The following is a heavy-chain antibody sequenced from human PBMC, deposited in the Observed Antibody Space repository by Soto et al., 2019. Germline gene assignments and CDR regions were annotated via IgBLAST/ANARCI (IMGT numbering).Heavy chain of an antibody. CDR3: VRGLPDNWNYLSWFDP. CDR2: IIPIFGTA. CDR1: GGTFSSYA. V-gene: IGHV1-69*06. Sequence: SVKVSCKASGGTFSSYAISWVRQAPGQGLEWMGGIIPIFGTANYAQKFQGRVTITADKSTSTAYMELSSLRSEDTAVYYCVRGLPDNWNYLSWFDPWGQGPLVTVSS. D-gene: IGHD1-7*01. J-gene: IGHJ5*02.